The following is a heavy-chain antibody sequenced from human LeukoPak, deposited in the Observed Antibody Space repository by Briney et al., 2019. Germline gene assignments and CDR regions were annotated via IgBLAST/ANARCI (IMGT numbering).Heavy chain of an antibody. CDR1: GFTFSSYG. V-gene: IGHV3-33*01. CDR3: ARDHANWGSGSLDY. CDR2: LWYDGSNK. J-gene: IGHJ4*02. D-gene: IGHD7-27*01. Sequence: GRSLRLSCAASGFTFSSYGMHWVRQAPGKGLGGVAVLWYDGSNKYYADSVKGRFTISRDNSKNTLYLQMNSLRAEDTAVYYCARDHANWGSGSLDYWGQGTLVTVSS.